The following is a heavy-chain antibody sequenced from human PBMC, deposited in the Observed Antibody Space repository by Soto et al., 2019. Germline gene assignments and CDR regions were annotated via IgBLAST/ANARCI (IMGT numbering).Heavy chain of an antibody. V-gene: IGHV3-30*03. CDR3: EAYGDRDFDY. J-gene: IGHJ4*02. CDR1: GFTFSSYG. CDR2: ISYDGSNK. Sequence: QVQLVESGGGVVQPGRSLRLSCAASGFTFSSYGMHWVRQAPGKGLEWVAVISYDGSNKYYADSVKGRFTISRDNSKNTLYLQMNSLRAEDTAVYYCEAYGDRDFDYWGQGTLVTVSS. D-gene: IGHD4-17*01.